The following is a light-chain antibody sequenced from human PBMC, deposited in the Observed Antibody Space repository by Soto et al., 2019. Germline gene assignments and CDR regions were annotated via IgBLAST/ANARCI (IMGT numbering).Light chain of an antibody. CDR3: SSYAGSTV. J-gene: IGLJ2*01. V-gene: IGLV2-8*01. CDR1: SSDVGGYNY. Sequence: QSALTQPPSASGSPGQSVTISCTGTSSDVGGYNYVSWYQQHPGKAPKLMIYEVSKRPSGVPDRFSGSKSGNTASLTVSGLQAEDEADYYCSSYAGSTVFGGWTKLTVL. CDR2: EVS.